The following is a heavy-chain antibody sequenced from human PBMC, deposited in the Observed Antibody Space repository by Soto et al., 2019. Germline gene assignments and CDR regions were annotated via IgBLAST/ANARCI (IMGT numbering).Heavy chain of an antibody. CDR1: GFTFSSYS. D-gene: IGHD4-17*01. V-gene: IGHV3-48*01. CDR2: ISSSSSTI. J-gene: IGHJ3*02. Sequence: WGSLRLSCAASGFTFSSYSMNWVRQAPGKGLEWVSYISSSSSTIYYADSVKGRFTISRDNAKNSLYLQMNSLRAEDTAVYYCARDPYGDVLYHADAFDIWGQGTMVTVSS. CDR3: ARDPYGDVLYHADAFDI.